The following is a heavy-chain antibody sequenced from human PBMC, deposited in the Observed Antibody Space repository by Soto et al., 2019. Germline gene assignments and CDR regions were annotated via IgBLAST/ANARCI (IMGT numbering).Heavy chain of an antibody. CDR3: AKPPDYNWNDY. CDR2: TDQDGSNK. V-gene: IGHV3-7*03. CDR1: EFTFTSYW. Sequence: GGSLRLSCVASEFTFTSYWMTWVRQAPGKGLEWVANTDQDGSNKNFADSVKGRFTISRDNAKNSLYLQMNSLRAEDTAVYYCAKPPDYNWNDYWGQGTLVTVSS. J-gene: IGHJ4*02. D-gene: IGHD1-20*01.